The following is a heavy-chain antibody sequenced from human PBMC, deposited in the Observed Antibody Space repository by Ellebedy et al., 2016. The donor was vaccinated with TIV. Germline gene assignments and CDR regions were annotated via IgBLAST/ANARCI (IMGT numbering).Heavy chain of an antibody. CDR2: IRSKAYGETT. V-gene: IGHV3-49*03. CDR3: SRLYGSGNYAWNY. J-gene: IGHJ4*02. Sequence: PGGSLRLSCTASGFTFGDYTMSWFRQAPGKGLEWVGFIRSKAYGETTEYAASLRGRFTISRDDSKSIAYLQMNSLKTEDTAVYHCSRLYGSGNYAWNYWGQGTLVTVSS. CDR1: GFTFGDYT. D-gene: IGHD3-10*01.